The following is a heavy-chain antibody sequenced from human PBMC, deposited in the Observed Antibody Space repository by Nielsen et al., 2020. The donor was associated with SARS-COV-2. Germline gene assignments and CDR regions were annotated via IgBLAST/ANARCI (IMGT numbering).Heavy chain of an antibody. D-gene: IGHD3-22*01. CDR2: ISAYNGNT. CDR3: ARGRTYYYDSSGYWAPWDY. V-gene: IGHV1-18*01. Sequence: WVRQAPGQGLEWMGWISAYNGNTNYAQKLQGRVTMTTDTSTRTAYMELRSLRSDDTAVYYCARGRTYYYDSSGYWAPWDYWGQGTLVTVSS. J-gene: IGHJ4*02.